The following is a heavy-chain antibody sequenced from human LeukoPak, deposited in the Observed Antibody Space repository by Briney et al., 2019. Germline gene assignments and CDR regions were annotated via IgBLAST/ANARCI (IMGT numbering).Heavy chain of an antibody. V-gene: IGHV1-3*01. J-gene: IGHJ2*01. CDR1: GYTFTSYA. CDR2: INAGNDNT. D-gene: IGHD6-19*01. Sequence: ASVKVSCKASGYTFTSYAMNWVRQAPGQRLEWMGWINAGNDNTKYSQKFQGRVTITGDTSASIVYVELSSLTSEDTAVYYCARANGLDKAHWYFDLWGRGTLVTVSS. CDR3: ARANGLDKAHWYFDL.